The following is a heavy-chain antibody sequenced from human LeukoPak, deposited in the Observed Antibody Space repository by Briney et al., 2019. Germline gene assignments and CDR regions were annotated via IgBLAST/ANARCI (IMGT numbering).Heavy chain of an antibody. D-gene: IGHD3-10*01. CDR2: INHSGST. J-gene: IGHJ5*02. V-gene: IGHV4-34*01. Sequence: PSETLSLTCAVYGGSFSGYYWSRIRQPPGKGLEWIGEINHSGSTNYNPSLKSRVTISVDTSKNQFSLKLSSVTAADTAVYYCARVPPRLPSASRAMVRGVAGNWFDPWGQGTLVAVSS. CDR1: GGSFSGYY. CDR3: ARVPPRLPSASRAMVRGVAGNWFDP.